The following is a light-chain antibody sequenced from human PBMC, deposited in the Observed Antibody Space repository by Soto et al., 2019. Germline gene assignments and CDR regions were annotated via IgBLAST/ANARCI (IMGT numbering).Light chain of an antibody. V-gene: IGLV2-14*01. CDR1: SSDVGGYNY. CDR2: EVS. Sequence: QSVLTQPASVSGSPGQSITISCTGTSSDVGGYNYVSWYQQHPGKAPKLMIYEVSNRPSGVSNRFSGSKSGNTASLTISGLQAEDEADYYCSSYTSRSTLDVFGPGTQVTVL. CDR3: SSYTSRSTLDV. J-gene: IGLJ1*01.